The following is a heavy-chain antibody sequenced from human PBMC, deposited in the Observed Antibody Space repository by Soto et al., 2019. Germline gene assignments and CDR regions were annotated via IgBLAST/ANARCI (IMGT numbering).Heavy chain of an antibody. CDR1: SGSISSSNW. CDR3: AGGITVAGPSRNGFDI. CDR2: IYHSGST. J-gene: IGHJ3*02. V-gene: IGHV4-4*02. D-gene: IGHD6-19*01. Sequence: QVQLQESGPGLVKPSGTLSLTCAVSSGSISSSNWWSWVRQPPGKGLEWIGEIYHSGSTNYNPSLKSRVTITEDKSTNQFSLKLSSVTAEDTAVYYCAGGITVAGPSRNGFDIWGQGTMVTVSS.